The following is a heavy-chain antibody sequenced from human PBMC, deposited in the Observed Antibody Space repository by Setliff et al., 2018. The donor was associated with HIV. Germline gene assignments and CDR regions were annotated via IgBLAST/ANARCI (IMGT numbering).Heavy chain of an antibody. Sequence: GGSLRLSCAASGFTFSSYGIHWVRQAPGQGLEGVAFIRYTGSNKYYADSVKGRFTICRDNSKNTLCIQMNSLRAEDTAIYYCSSPCPGHGYSYGYFDYWGQGTLVTVSS. V-gene: IGHV3-30*02. D-gene: IGHD5-18*01. CDR3: SSPCPGHGYSYGYFDY. J-gene: IGHJ4*02. CDR1: GFTFSSYG. CDR2: IRYTGSNK.